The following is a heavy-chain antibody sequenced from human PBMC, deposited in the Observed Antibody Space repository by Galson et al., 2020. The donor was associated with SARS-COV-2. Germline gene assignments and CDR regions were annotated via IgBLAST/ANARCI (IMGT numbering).Heavy chain of an antibody. CDR1: GFTSSSYG. Sequence: PGGSLRLSCAASGFTSSSYGMHWVRQAPGKGLEWVAVIWYDGSNKYYADSVKGRFTISRDNSKNTLYLQMNSLRAEDTAVYYCARALTLYYGMDVWGQGTTVTVSS. V-gene: IGHV3-33*01. CDR3: ARALTLYYGMDV. CDR2: IWYDGSNK. J-gene: IGHJ6*02.